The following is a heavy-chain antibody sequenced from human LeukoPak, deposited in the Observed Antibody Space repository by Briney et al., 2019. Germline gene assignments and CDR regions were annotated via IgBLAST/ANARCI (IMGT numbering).Heavy chain of an antibody. CDR1: GYTFTDYY. CDR3: ARDRWLASPYYYYYMDV. Sequence: ASVKVSCKVSGYTFTDYYMHWVQQAPGKGLEWMGLVDPEDGETIYAEKFQGRVTITADTSTDTAYMELSSLRSEDTAVYYCARDRWLASPYYYYYMDVWGKGTTVTVSS. D-gene: IGHD6-19*01. CDR2: VDPEDGET. V-gene: IGHV1-69-2*01. J-gene: IGHJ6*03.